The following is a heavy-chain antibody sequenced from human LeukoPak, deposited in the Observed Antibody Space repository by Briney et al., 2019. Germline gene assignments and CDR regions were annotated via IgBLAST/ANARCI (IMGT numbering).Heavy chain of an antibody. J-gene: IGHJ4*02. CDR1: GYSFTYYW. V-gene: IGHV5-51*01. CDR3: ARSVGGADNPYYFDY. D-gene: IGHD3-16*01. Sequence: GESLKISCKASGYSFTYYWIAWVRQMPGRGLECMGIIYPGDSDSRYSPSFQGQVTISADKSISTAYLQWSSLKASDTAMYYCARSVGGADNPYYFDYWGQGTLVTVSS. CDR2: IYPGDSDS.